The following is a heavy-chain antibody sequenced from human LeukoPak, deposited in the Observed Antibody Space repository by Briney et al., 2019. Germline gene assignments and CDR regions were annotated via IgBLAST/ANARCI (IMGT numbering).Heavy chain of an antibody. D-gene: IGHD3-3*01. CDR1: GFTFSSYA. J-gene: IGHJ4*02. Sequence: GGSLRLSCAASGFTFSSYAMSSVRQAPGKGLEWVSAISGSGGSTYYADSVKGRFTISRDNSKNTLYLQMNSLRAEDTAVYHCAKDVEVFGVVVYFDYWGQGTLVTVSS. V-gene: IGHV3-23*01. CDR2: ISGSGGST. CDR3: AKDVEVFGVVVYFDY.